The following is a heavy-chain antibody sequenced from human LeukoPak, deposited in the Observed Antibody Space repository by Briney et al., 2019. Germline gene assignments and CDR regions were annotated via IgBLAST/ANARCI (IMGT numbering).Heavy chain of an antibody. CDR1: GDSISSYY. CDR2: IYSSGST. CDR3: ARTFTGTRYYYIDV. D-gene: IGHD1-7*01. J-gene: IGHJ6*03. V-gene: IGHV4-59*08. Sequence: SETLSLTCSVSGDSISSYYWTWIRQPPGMGLEWIGYIYSSGSTNYNPSLKSRVTISVDTSKNQFSLKLSSVTAADTAIYYCARTFTGTRYYYIDVWGKGTTVTVSS.